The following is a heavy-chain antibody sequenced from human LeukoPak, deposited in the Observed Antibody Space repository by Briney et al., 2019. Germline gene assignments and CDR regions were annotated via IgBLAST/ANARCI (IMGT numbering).Heavy chain of an antibody. V-gene: IGHV3-30*18. CDR3: AKDGSYYYDSSGYYPRT. J-gene: IGHJ5*02. CDR1: GFTFSSYG. CDR2: ITYDGSNK. Sequence: GGSLRLSCAASGFTFSSYGMHWVRQAPGKGLEWVAVITYDGSNKYYADSVKGRFTISRDNSKNPLYLQMNTLRAEDTPVYYCAKDGSYYYDSSGYYPRTWGQGTLVTVSS. D-gene: IGHD3-22*01.